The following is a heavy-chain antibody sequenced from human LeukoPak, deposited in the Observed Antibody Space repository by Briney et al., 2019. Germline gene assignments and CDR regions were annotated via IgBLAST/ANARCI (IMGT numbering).Heavy chain of an antibody. J-gene: IGHJ4*02. V-gene: IGHV3-21*01. CDR1: GFTFSSYS. CDR3: TRDRSTYSSSWYLDY. Sequence: GGSLRLSCAASGFTFSSYSMNWVRQAPGKGLEWVSCISSSSNYIYYADSVKGRFTISRDNAKNSLYLQMNSLRAEETAVYYCTRDRSTYSSSWYLDYWGQGTLVTVSS. CDR2: ISSSSNYI. D-gene: IGHD6-13*01.